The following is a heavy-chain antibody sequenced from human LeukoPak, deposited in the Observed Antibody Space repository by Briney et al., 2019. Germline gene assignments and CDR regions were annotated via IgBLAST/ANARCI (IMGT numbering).Heavy chain of an antibody. CDR3: ATTTDRKVDY. CDR2: IYYSGST. J-gene: IGHJ4*02. CDR1: GGSISSSSYY. D-gene: IGHD1-1*01. Sequence: SETLSLTCTVSGGSISSSSYYWGWIRQPPGKGLEWIGRIYYSGSTYYNSSLKSRVTISVDTSKNQFSLKLSSVTAADTAVYYCATTTDRKVDYWGQGTLVTVSS. V-gene: IGHV4-39*01.